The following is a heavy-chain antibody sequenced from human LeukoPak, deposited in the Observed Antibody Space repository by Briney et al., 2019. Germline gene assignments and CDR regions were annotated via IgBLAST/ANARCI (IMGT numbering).Heavy chain of an antibody. CDR2: INHSGST. CDR1: GGSFSGYY. Sequence: ETLSLTCAVYGGSFSGYYWSWIRQPPGKGLEWIGEINHSGSTNYNPSLKSRVTVSVDTSKNQFSLKLSSVTAADTAVYYCAGDKISWTRSDVWGKGTTVTVSS. V-gene: IGHV4-34*01. CDR3: AGDKISWTRSDV. D-gene: IGHD3/OR15-3a*01. J-gene: IGHJ6*04.